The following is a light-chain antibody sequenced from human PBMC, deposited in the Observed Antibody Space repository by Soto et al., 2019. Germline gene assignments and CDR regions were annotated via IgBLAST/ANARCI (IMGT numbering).Light chain of an antibody. Sequence: DMVLTPSPGTLSLSPGERATLSCRARQSISYNYLAWYQQKHGQAPRLLIWEASIRATAIPDRFSGSGSGTDFTLTISRREPEDFGVYYCQQYAISPACTFGQGTRLEMK. J-gene: IGKJ2*02. CDR2: EAS. V-gene: IGKV3-20*01. CDR3: QQYAISPACT. CDR1: QSISYNY.